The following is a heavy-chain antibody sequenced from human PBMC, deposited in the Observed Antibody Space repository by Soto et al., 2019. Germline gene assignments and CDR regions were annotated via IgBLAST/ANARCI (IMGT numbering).Heavy chain of an antibody. Sequence: QIQMVQSGAEVKQPGASVKISCKTSGYTFSSYSINWVRQAPGQGLEWMAWISTTSGNTHYAERVQCIVTVTLDKSARTAFMEMWGLRSDDTAVYFCARDNGYYDFWGQGTLVTVSS. CDR3: ARDNGYYDF. D-gene: IGHD2-8*01. J-gene: IGHJ4*02. V-gene: IGHV1-18*01. CDR2: ISTTSGNT. CDR1: GYTFSSYS.